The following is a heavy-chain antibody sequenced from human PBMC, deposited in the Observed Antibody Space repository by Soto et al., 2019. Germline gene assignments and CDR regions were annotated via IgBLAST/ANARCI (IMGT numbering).Heavy chain of an antibody. CDR3: AGEEFEGGGGNFGD. CDR2: ISYGGSIK. CDR1: GFTFSTSA. V-gene: IGHV3-30-3*01. J-gene: IGHJ4*02. D-gene: IGHD2-21*01. Sequence: QVQGVESGGGVVQPGGSLRLSCAASGFTFSTSAMHWVRQAPGKGLECMAMISYGGSIKYYADSLKGRFTIYRDISESRLYVQMNCVRTEDTAVYYWAGEEFEGGGGNFGDWGQGPLVYVSS.